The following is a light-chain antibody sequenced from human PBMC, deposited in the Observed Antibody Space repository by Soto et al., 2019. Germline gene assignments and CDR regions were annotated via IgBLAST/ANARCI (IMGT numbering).Light chain of an antibody. CDR1: QSASSSY. Sequence: EIVLTQSPGTLSLSPGERATLSCRASQSASSSYLAWYQQKPGQAPRLLIYGASSRATGIPDRFSGSGSGTDFTLTISRLEPEDFAVYYCQQYDSSPFTFGPGTKVDIK. CDR2: GAS. J-gene: IGKJ3*01. CDR3: QQYDSSPFT. V-gene: IGKV3-20*01.